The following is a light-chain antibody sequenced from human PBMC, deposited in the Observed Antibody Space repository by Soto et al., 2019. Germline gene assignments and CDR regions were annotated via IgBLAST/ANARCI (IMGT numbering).Light chain of an antibody. V-gene: IGLV2-8*01. Sequence: QSVLTQPPSASGSPGQSVTISCTGTSSDVGGYKYVSWYQQHPGKVTIYDVSKRPSGVPDRFSGSKSGNTASLTISGLQADDEADYYCSSFVGPYTYVFGTGTKVTVL. J-gene: IGLJ1*01. CDR3: SSFVGPYTYV. CDR1: SSDVGGYKY. CDR2: DVS.